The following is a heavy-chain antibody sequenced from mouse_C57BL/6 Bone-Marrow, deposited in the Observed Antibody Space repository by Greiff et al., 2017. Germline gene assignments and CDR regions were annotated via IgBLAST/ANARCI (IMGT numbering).Heavy chain of an antibody. J-gene: IGHJ2*01. D-gene: IGHD2-4*01. CDR2: IYPGDGDT. CDR3: PRDNYDYDEDY. CDR1: GYAFSSSW. Sequence: QVQLQQSGPELVKPGASVKISCKASGYAFSSSWMNWVKQRPGKGLEWIGRIYPGDGDTNYNGKFKGKATLTADKSSSTAYMQLSSLTSEDSAVYFCPRDNYDYDEDYWGQGTTLTVSS. V-gene: IGHV1-82*01.